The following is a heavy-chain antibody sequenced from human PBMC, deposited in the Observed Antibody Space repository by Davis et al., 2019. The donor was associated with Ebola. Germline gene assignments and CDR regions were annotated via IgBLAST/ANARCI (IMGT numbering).Heavy chain of an antibody. CDR2: IYTSGST. V-gene: IGHV4-59*10. CDR1: GGSLSDYY. Sequence: PSETLSLTCAVYGGSLSDYYWSWIRQPAGKGLDWIGRIYTSGSTNYNPSLERRVAISVATSKNQFSLRLNSVTAADTAVYYCARLTAGGYYYFDYWGQGTLVTVSS. CDR3: ARLTAGGYYYFDY. D-gene: IGHD3-3*01. J-gene: IGHJ4*02.